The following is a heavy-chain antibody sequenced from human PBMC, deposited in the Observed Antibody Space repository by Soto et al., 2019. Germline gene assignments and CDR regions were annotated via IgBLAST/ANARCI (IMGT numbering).Heavy chain of an antibody. CDR2: ISVSSQTI. CDR3: AKDLVGATTDDY. J-gene: IGHJ4*02. Sequence: GGSLRLSCAASGFIFNTYSMNWVRQAPGKGLEWVSYISVSSQTIFYADSVRGRFTISRDNANNSTYLQMVSLRDEDTAVYYCAKDLVGATTDDYWGQGTLVTVSS. D-gene: IGHD1-26*01. CDR1: GFIFNTYS. V-gene: IGHV3-48*02.